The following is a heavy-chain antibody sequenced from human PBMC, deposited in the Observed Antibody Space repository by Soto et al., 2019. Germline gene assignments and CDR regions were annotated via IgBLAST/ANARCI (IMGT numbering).Heavy chain of an antibody. Sequence: EVQLLESGGGLVQRGGSLRLSCAASGFPFSSYVMSWVRQAPGKGLEWVSGISGGGSNTFYADYVKGRFTISRDNAKNTRLLQMNSLGAEDTAVYYCAKDSNKYSSSLRGRYFDYWGQGIGVTVSS. CDR1: GFPFSSYV. D-gene: IGHD4-4*01. V-gene: IGHV3-23*01. J-gene: IGHJ4*02. CDR3: AKDSNKYSSSLRGRYFDY. CDR2: ISGGGSNT.